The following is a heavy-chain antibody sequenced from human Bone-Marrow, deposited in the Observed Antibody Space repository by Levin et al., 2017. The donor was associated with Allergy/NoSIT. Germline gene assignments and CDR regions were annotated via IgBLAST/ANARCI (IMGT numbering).Heavy chain of an antibody. CDR3: GKGGRSNAASGGAFEN. Sequence: AGGSLRLSCVVSGFTFTNYALSWARQAPGKGLEWVSAVTGSGGSTYYTDSVKGRFTISRDNSKNTLYLQMNSLRVEDTAVYYCGKGGRSNAASGGAFENWGRGALVTVSS. J-gene: IGHJ4*02. D-gene: IGHD1-1*01. V-gene: IGHV3-23*01. CDR2: VTGSGGST. CDR1: GFTFTNYA.